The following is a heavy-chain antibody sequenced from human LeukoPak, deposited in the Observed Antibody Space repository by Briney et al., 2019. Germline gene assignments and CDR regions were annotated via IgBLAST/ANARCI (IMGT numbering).Heavy chain of an antibody. CDR2: IWYDGSNK. D-gene: IGHD1-20*01. Sequence: PGGSLRLSCAASGFFFSSYGMHWVRLAPGKGLEWVALIWYDGSNKYYADSMKGRFTISRDNSKNTLSLQMNSLRAEDTAVYYCARAHYNWNEPPFDSWGQGTLVTVSS. CDR1: GFFFSSYG. J-gene: IGHJ4*02. V-gene: IGHV3-33*01. CDR3: ARAHYNWNEPPFDS.